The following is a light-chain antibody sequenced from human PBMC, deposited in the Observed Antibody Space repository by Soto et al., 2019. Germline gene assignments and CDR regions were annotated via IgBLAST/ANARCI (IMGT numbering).Light chain of an antibody. CDR2: KAS. CDR1: QSISSW. Sequence: DIQMTQSPSTLSASVGDRVTITCRASQSISSWLSWYQQKPGIAPKLLIHKASTLESGVPSRFSGSGFGTEFTLTISGLQPEDSATYYCQQYERYSTFGQGTRLEIK. CDR3: QQYERYST. V-gene: IGKV1-5*03. J-gene: IGKJ5*01.